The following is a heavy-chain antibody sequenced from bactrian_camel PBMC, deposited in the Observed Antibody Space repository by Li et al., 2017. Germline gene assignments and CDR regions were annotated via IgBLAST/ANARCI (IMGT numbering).Heavy chain of an antibody. CDR1: PPNYGSFC. Sequence: QVQLVESGGGSVQAGGSLRLSCAAVPPNYGSFCMAWFRQGAGKEREAVVVFERDGRTKYADSVKGRFTITKDNARNTLRLKMNFLKPEDTAMYYCAYDLARTPRYWGQGTQVTVS. J-gene: IGHJ4*01. V-gene: IGHV3S55*01. CDR2: FERDGRT. D-gene: IGHD7*01. CDR3: AYDLARTPRY.